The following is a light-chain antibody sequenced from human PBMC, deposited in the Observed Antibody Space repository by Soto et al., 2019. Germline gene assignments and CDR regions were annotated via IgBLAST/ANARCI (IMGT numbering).Light chain of an antibody. J-gene: IGKJ1*01. Sequence: EIVFTHSPCTLSLSLGERATLSCSTIQSLNSFYLAWYQQKPGQAPRLLIYGSSNRATGIPDRFSGSGSGTDFTLTISRLDPEDFAVYYCQQYDISPRTFGQGTKV. CDR2: GSS. CDR3: QQYDISPRT. CDR1: QSLNSFY. V-gene: IGKV3-20*01.